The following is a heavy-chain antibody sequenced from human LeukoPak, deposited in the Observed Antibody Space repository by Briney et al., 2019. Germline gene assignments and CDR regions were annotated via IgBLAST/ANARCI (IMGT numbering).Heavy chain of an antibody. V-gene: IGHV3-21*01. D-gene: IGHD2-21*02. Sequence: GGSLRLSCAASGFTFSSYSMNWVRQAPGKGLEWVSSISSSSSYIYYADSVKGRFTISRDNAKNSLYLQMNSLRAEDTAVYYCARVVCGGDCYFDYWGQGTLATVSS. CDR1: GFTFSSYS. J-gene: IGHJ4*02. CDR2: ISSSSSYI. CDR3: ARVVCGGDCYFDY.